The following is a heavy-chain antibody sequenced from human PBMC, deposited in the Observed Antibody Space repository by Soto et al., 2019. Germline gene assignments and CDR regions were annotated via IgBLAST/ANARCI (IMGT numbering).Heavy chain of an antibody. CDR1: GYSFTDYH. J-gene: IGHJ6*02. Sequence: ASVKVSCKASGYSFTDYHIHWVRQAPGQGLEWLGRINPKSGGTSTAQKFQGWVTMTTDTSISTASMELTRLTSDDTSIYYCARGDSTDCSNGVCSFFYNHDMDVWGQGTTVTVSS. V-gene: IGHV1-2*04. D-gene: IGHD2-8*01. CDR2: INPKSGGT. CDR3: ARGDSTDCSNGVCSFFYNHDMDV.